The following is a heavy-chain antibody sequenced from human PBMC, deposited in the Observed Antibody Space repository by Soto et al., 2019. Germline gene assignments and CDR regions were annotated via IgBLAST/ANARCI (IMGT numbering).Heavy chain of an antibody. Sequence: QITLKESGPTLVKPTQTLTLTCTFSGFSLSTGGVGVGWIRQPPGKALEWLALIYWDDDKRYTPSLQNRLTITKTSYNQVVLTMTNMDPVDTATYDCAHRNVEVVAESTNTFDYWGQGTLVTVS. J-gene: IGHJ4*02. CDR2: IYWDDDK. CDR3: AHRNVEVVAESTNTFDY. CDR1: GFSLSTGGVG. V-gene: IGHV2-5*02. D-gene: IGHD2-15*01.